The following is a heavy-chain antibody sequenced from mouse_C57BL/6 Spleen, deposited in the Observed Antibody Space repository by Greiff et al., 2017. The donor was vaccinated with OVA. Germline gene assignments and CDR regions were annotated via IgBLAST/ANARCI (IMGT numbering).Heavy chain of an antibody. V-gene: IGHV1-53*01. CDR3: ARWDSAVATSYWYFDV. CDR1: GYTFTIYW. J-gene: IGHJ1*03. CDR2: INPSNGGT. Sequence: VQLQQPGTELVKPGASVKLSCKASGYTFTIYWMHWVKQRPGQGLEWIGNINPSNGGTNYNEKFKSKATLTVDKSSSTAYMQLSSLTSEDSAVYYCARWDSAVATSYWYFDVWGTGTTVTVSS. D-gene: IGHD1-1*01.